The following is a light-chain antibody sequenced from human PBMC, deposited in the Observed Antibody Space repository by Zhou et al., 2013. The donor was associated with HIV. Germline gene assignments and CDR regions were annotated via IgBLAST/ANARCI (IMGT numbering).Light chain of an antibody. CDR3: QQYHDYPYT. Sequence: DIQMTQSPSTLSASVGDTVSITCRASQTIGSWLAWYQQKPGKAPMLLIYKASILETGVPSRFSGRGSGTDFTLTISSLQPDDFATYYCQQYHDYPYTFGQGTKVEIK. V-gene: IGKV1-5*03. CDR1: QTIGSW. J-gene: IGKJ2*01. CDR2: KAS.